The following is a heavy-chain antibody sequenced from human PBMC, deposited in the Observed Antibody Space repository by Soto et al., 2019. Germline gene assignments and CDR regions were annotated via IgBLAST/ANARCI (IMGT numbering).Heavy chain of an antibody. CDR2: ISSDGSST. CDR3: ARVPYCSSSSCYSYFGS. Sequence: EVQLVESGGGLVQPGGSLRLSCAASGFTLSNYWMHWARQAPRKGLVWVSRISSDGSSTNYADSVKGRFTISRDNAKNTLHLQMNSLRAEDTAVYYCARVPYCSSSSCYSYFGSWGQGTLVTVSS. J-gene: IGHJ4*02. CDR1: GFTLSNYW. V-gene: IGHV3-74*01. D-gene: IGHD2-2*01.